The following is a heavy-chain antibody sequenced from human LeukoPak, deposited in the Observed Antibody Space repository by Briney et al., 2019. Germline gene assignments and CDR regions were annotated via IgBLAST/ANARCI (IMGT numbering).Heavy chain of an antibody. J-gene: IGHJ4*02. CDR3: AKDVLRGWFGEFDY. V-gene: IGHV3-23*01. CDR1: GFTFSSYS. Sequence: PGGSLRLSCAASGFTFSSYSMNWVRQAPGKGLEWVSAISGSGGSTYYADSVKGRFTISRDNSKNTLYLQMNSLRAEDTAVYYCAKDVLRGWFGEFDYWGQGTLVTVSS. D-gene: IGHD3-10*01. CDR2: ISGSGGST.